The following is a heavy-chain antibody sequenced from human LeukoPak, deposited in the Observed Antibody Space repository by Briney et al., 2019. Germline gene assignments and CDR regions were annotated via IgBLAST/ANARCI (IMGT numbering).Heavy chain of an antibody. D-gene: IGHD3-22*01. CDR2: LSGSGGST. CDR3: SSLYYYDSSGYTIFDY. CDR1: GFTFSSYA. J-gene: IGHJ4*02. V-gene: IGHV3-23*01. Sequence: PGGSLRLSCAASGFTFSSYAMSWVRQAQGKGLEGDSALSGSGGSTYYGASVKGRFTISRDNTKNTLHLQMNSLRAEDTAVYYCSSLYYYDSSGYTIFDYWGQGTLVTVSS.